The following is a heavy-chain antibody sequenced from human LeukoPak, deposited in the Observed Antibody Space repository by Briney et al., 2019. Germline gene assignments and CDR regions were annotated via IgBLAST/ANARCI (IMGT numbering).Heavy chain of an antibody. J-gene: IGHJ5*02. CDR2: IIPIFGTA. CDR1: GGTFSSYA. V-gene: IGHV1-69*05. CDR3: ARGVVVAATPGLPNNWFDP. Sequence: SVKVFCXASGGTFSSYAISWVRQAPGQGLEWMGRIIPIFGTANYAQKFQGRVTITTDESTSTAYMELSSLRSEDTAVYYCARGVVVAATPGLPNNWFDPWGQGTLVTVSS. D-gene: IGHD2-15*01.